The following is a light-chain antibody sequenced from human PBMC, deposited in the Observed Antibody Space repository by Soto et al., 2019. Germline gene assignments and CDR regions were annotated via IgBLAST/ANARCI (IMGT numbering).Light chain of an antibody. CDR1: HSVRSF. V-gene: IGKV3-15*01. J-gene: IGKJ4*01. Sequence: EIVMTQSPATLSVSPGERATLSCRASHSVRSFLAWYQQKPGQAPRLLIHGASTRATGIPGRFSGSGSGTEFTLTVSSLQPEDFATYYCQQVNSFPVTFGGGTKVDIK. CDR2: GAS. CDR3: QQVNSFPVT.